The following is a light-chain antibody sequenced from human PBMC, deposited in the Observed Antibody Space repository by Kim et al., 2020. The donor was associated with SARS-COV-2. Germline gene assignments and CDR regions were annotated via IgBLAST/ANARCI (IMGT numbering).Light chain of an antibody. J-gene: IGKJ1*01. V-gene: IGKV1-39*01. CDR1: QSISRY. Sequence: ASIGDRVTITCRASQSISRYLNWYQQKVGKAPKLLISAPSNLQDGVPSRFSGSGSGTDFTFTISSLQPQDFATYYCQQSYTTPRTFGQGTKVDIK. CDR2: APS. CDR3: QQSYTTPRT.